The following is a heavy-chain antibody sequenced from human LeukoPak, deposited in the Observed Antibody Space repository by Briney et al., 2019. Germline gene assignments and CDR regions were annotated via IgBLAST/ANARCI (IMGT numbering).Heavy chain of an antibody. V-gene: IGHV4-38-2*02. CDR1: HYSISSGYY. Sequence: SETLSLTCTVSHYSISSGYYWGWIRQPPGKGLEWIGTIYRNGSTYFNPSLKSRVTISVDTSKNQFSLKLSSVTAADTAVYYCARETSQKGAHYMDVWGKGTTVTISS. CDR2: IYRNGST. D-gene: IGHD3-16*01. CDR3: ARETSQKGAHYMDV. J-gene: IGHJ6*03.